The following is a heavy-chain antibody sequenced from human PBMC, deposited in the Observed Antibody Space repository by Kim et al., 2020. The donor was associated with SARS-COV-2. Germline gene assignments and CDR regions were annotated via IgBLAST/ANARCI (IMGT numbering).Heavy chain of an antibody. D-gene: IGHD2-15*01. CDR1: GFTFSLYC. V-gene: IGHV3-7*01. Sequence: GGSLRLSCAASGFTFSLYCMSWVRQAPGKGLEWVANIKQDGSEKYYVDSVKGRFTISRDNAKNSLYLQMNSLRAEDTAVYYCARDSNIVVVVAATGFDYWGQGTLVTVSS. CDR2: IKQDGSEK. J-gene: IGHJ4*02. CDR3: ARDSNIVVVVAATGFDY.